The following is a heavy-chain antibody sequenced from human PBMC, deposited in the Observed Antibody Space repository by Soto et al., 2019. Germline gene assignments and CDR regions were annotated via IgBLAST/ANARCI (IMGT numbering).Heavy chain of an antibody. J-gene: IGHJ4*02. Sequence: ASVKVSCKASGYTFTSYYMHWVRQAPGQGLEWMGIINPSGGSTSYAQKFQGRVTMTRDTSTSTVYMELSSLRSEDTAVYYCARDRVTMVRGVITSPVLGYWGQGTLVTVSS. CDR1: GYTFTSYY. CDR2: INPSGGST. CDR3: ARDRVTMVRGVITSPVLGY. V-gene: IGHV1-46*03. D-gene: IGHD3-10*01.